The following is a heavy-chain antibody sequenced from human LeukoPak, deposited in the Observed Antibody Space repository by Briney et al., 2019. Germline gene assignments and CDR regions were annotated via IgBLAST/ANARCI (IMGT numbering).Heavy chain of an antibody. Sequence: ASVKVSCKASVYTFTSYGISWVRQAPGQGLEWMGWISAYNGNTNYAQKLQGRVTMTTDTSTSTAYMELRSLRSDDTAVYYCARGIFTMVRGVIHYYYGMDVWGQGTTVTVSS. D-gene: IGHD3-10*01. J-gene: IGHJ6*02. CDR1: VYTFTSYG. CDR2: ISAYNGNT. V-gene: IGHV1-18*01. CDR3: ARGIFTMVRGVIHYYYGMDV.